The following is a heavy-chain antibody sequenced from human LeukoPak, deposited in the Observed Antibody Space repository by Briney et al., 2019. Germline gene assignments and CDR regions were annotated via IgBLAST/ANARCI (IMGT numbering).Heavy chain of an antibody. CDR3: ARVLRYCSGGNCYSGGLGYMDV. Sequence: GGSLRLSCAASGFTFSDYNMRWIRHAPGRGLEWVSSISRSSSTKYYAVSVKGRFTISRDNAKNSLFLQMNSLRAEDTAVYYCARVLRYCSGGNCYSGGLGYMDVWGKGTTVTVSS. D-gene: IGHD2-15*01. CDR2: ISRSSSTK. V-gene: IGHV3-11*01. CDR1: GFTFSDYN. J-gene: IGHJ6*03.